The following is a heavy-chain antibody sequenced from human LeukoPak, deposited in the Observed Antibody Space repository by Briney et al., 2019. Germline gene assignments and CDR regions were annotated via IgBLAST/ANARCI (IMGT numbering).Heavy chain of an antibody. V-gene: IGHV1-2*02. CDR1: GYTFTGYY. J-gene: IGHJ6*03. D-gene: IGHD6-13*01. CDR2: INPNSGGT. Sequence: ASVKVSCKASGYTFTGYYMHWVRQAPGQGLEWMGWINPNSGGTNYAQKFQGRVTMTRDTSISTAYMELSRLRSDDTAVYYCARDDGDRGSSSSWYLSRNYYYYMDVWGKGTTVTVSS. CDR3: ARDDGDRGSSSSWYLSRNYYYYMDV.